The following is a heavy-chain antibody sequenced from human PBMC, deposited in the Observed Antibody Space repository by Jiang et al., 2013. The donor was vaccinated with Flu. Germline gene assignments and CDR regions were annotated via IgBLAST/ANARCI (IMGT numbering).Heavy chain of an antibody. CDR1: GFSLSTSGVG. D-gene: IGHD4-23*01. CDR3: AHPLTPYGGHRDWYFDL. CDR2: IYWDDDK. J-gene: IGHJ2*01. V-gene: IGHV2-5*02. Sequence: KPTQTLTLTCTFSGFSLSTSGVGVGWIRQPPGKALEWLALIYWDDDKRYSPSLKSRLTITKDTSKNQVVLTMTNMDPVDTATYYCAHPLTPYGGHRDWYFDLWGRGTLVTVSS.